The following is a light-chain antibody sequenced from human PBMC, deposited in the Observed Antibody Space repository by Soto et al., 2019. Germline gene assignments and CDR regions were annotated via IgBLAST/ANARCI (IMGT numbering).Light chain of an antibody. J-gene: IGKJ5*01. CDR3: QQYDNGLIT. V-gene: IGKV1-33*01. CDR2: DAF. Sequence: DIQMTQSPSSLSASVEDRVIITCRASQSISNHLNWYQQKPGKAPNLLIYDAFNLEPGVPSRFSARGSGTDFTFTISSLQPEDIATYYCQQYDNGLITFGQGTRLEIK. CDR1: QSISNH.